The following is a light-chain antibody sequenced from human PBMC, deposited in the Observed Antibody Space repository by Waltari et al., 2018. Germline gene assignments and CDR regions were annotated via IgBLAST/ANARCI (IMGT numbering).Light chain of an antibody. CDR2: GAS. Sequence: EIVMTQSPATLSLSPGERATLSCRASQSVSSSLAWYQQKPGRAPRLLIYGASNRATGIPDRFSGSGSGTEFTLTISSLEPEDVAVYYCQQNTNWRTFGQGTKVEIK. V-gene: IGKV3D-15*01. CDR1: QSVSSS. J-gene: IGKJ1*01. CDR3: QQNTNWRT.